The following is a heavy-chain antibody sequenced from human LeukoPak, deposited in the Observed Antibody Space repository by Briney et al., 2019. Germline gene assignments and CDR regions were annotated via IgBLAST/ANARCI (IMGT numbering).Heavy chain of an antibody. CDR2: IYPGDSDT. Sequence: GESLKISCKGSGYSFTSYCIGWVRQMPGKGLEWMGIIYPGDSDTRYSPSFQGQVTISADKSISTAYLQRSSLKASDTAMYYCARTYYYGSGSFDPWGQGTLVTVSS. CDR3: ARTYYYGSGSFDP. CDR1: GYSFTSYC. D-gene: IGHD3-10*01. J-gene: IGHJ5*02. V-gene: IGHV5-51*01.